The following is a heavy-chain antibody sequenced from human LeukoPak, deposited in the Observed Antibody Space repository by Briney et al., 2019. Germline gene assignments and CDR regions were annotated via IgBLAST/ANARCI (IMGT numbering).Heavy chain of an antibody. J-gene: IGHJ4*02. Sequence: GGSLRLSCAASGFTFSSYGMPWVRQAPGKGLEWVAVISYDGSNKYYADPVKGRFTISRDNSKNTLYLQMNSLRAEDTAVYYCAKTYSSSGYPGRDYWGQGTLVTVSS. CDR1: GFTFSSYG. V-gene: IGHV3-30*18. CDR2: ISYDGSNK. D-gene: IGHD3-22*01. CDR3: AKTYSSSGYPGRDY.